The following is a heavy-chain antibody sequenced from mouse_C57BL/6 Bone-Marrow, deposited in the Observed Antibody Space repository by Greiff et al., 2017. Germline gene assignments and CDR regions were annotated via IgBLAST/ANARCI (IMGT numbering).Heavy chain of an antibody. CDR2: INPNNGGT. CDR1: GYTFTDYN. J-gene: IGHJ3*01. D-gene: IGHD1-1*01. Sequence: VQLQQSGPELVKPGASVKMSCKASGYTFTDYNMHWVKQSHGKSLEWIGYINPNNGGTSYNQKFKGKATLTVNKSSSTAYMELRSLTSEDSAVYYCARRDYYGAGWFAYWGQGTLVTVSA. CDR3: ARRDYYGAGWFAY. V-gene: IGHV1-22*01.